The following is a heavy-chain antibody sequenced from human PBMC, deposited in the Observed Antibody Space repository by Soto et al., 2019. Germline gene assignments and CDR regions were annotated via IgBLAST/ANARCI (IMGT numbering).Heavy chain of an antibody. CDR2: ISYDGSNK. CDR1: GFTFSSYG. CDR3: AKDLGGDYDSSGYYDY. J-gene: IGHJ4*02. V-gene: IGHV3-30*18. Sequence: QVQLVESGGGVVQPGRSLRLSCAASGFTFSSYGMHWVRQAPGKGLEWVAVISYDGSNKYYADSVKGRFTISRDNSKNTLYLQMNSLRAEDTAVYYCAKDLGGDYDSSGYYDYWGQGTLVTVSS. D-gene: IGHD3-22*01.